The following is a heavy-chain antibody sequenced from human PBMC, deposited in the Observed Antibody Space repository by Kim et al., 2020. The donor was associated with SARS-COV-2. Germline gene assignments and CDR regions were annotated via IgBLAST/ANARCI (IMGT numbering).Heavy chain of an antibody. V-gene: IGHV4-39*01. CDR2: IYYSGST. CDR3: ARSRMYYDSTGYYYAYYFDY. D-gene: IGHD3-22*01. J-gene: IGHJ4*02. Sequence: SETLSLTCTVSGGSISTSSYYWGWIRQPPGKGLEWIGSIYYSGSTYYNPSLKSRVTISVDTSKNQFSLKLSSATAADTAVYYCARSRMYYDSTGYYYAYYFDYWGQGTLVTVSS. CDR1: GGSISTSSYY.